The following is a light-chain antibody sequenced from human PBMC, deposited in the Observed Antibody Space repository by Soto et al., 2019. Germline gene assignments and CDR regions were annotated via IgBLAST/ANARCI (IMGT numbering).Light chain of an antibody. CDR2: SNN. CDR3: AAWDDSLNGPYV. V-gene: IGLV1-44*01. CDR1: SSNIGSNT. Sequence: QPVLTQPPSASGTPGQRVTISCSGSSSNIGSNTVNWYQQLPGTAPKLLIYSNNQRPSGVPDRFSGSKSGTSASLAISGLQSEDEADYYCAAWDDSLNGPYVFGTGTQLTVL. J-gene: IGLJ1*01.